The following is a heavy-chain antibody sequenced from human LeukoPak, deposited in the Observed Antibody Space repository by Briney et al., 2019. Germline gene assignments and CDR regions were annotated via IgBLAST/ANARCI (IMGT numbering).Heavy chain of an antibody. D-gene: IGHD2-2*01. Sequence: PGGSLRLSCAASGFTFSSYGMHWVRQAPGKGLEWVAVIWYDGSNKYYADSVKGRFTISRDNSKNTLYLQMNSLRAEDTAVYYCARGDIVVVPAAMWLFDYWGQGTLVTVSS. J-gene: IGHJ4*02. CDR3: ARGDIVVVPAAMWLFDY. CDR2: IWYDGSNK. V-gene: IGHV3-33*01. CDR1: GFTFSSYG.